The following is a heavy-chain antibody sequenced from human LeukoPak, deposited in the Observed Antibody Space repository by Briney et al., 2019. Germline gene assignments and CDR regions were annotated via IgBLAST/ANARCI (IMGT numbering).Heavy chain of an antibody. J-gene: IGHJ4*02. D-gene: IGHD3-22*01. V-gene: IGHV3-30*18. CDR1: GFTFSSYG. CDR2: ISYDGSNK. Sequence: PGRSLRLSCAASGFTFSSYGMHWVRQAPGKGLEWVAVISYDGSNKYYADSVKGRFTIPRDNSKNTLYLQMNSLRAEDTAVYYCAKSLDDIYYDSSGYYPPFDYWGQGTLVTVSS. CDR3: AKSLDDIYYDSSGYYPPFDY.